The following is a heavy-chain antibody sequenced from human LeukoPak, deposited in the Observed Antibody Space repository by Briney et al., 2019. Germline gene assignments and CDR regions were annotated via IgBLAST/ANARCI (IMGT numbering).Heavy chain of an antibody. J-gene: IGHJ4*02. CDR3: AKFSLSAPREWYFDY. V-gene: IGHV3-23*01. CDR2: ISASGGST. Sequence: PGGSLRLSCAASGFTSSSYAMSWVRQAPGKGLEWVSGISASGGSTYYADSVKGRFTISRDNSKNMLYLQMNSLRAEDTAVYYCAKFSLSAPREWYFDYWGQGTLVTVSS. D-gene: IGHD3-3*01. CDR1: GFTSSSYA.